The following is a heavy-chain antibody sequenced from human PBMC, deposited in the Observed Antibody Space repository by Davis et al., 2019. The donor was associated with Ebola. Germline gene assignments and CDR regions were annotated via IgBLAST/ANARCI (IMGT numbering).Heavy chain of an antibody. D-gene: IGHD2-15*01. J-gene: IGHJ6*02. CDR3: ARDSGYCSGGSCYSYGMDV. CDR2: LTSSGGST. CDR1: GYTFTSYY. V-gene: IGHV1-46*01. Sequence: AASVKVSCKASGYTFTSYYMHWVRPPSAQGLEWMGLLTSSGGSTSYAQKLQGRVTMTRDTSTSTVYMELSSLRSEDTAVYYCARDSGYCSGGSCYSYGMDVWGQGTTVTVSS.